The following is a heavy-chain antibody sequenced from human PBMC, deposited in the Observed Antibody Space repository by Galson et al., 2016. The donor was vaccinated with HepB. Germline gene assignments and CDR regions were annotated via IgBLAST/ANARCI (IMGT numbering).Heavy chain of an antibody. CDR2: NI. Sequence: NIQYSQKLQGRVTMTTDTSTTTAYMELRSLRSDDTAVYYCARGAVSHYWGQGTLVTVSS. CDR3: ARGAVSHY. V-gene: IGHV1-18*01. D-gene: IGHD6-19*01. J-gene: IGHJ4*02.